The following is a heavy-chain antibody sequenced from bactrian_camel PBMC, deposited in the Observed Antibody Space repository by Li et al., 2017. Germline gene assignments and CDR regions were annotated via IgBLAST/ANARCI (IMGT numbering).Heavy chain of an antibody. CDR3: VRSYPERQWVTEYNY. J-gene: IGHJ4*01. CDR2: IDANGET. D-gene: IGHD4*01. V-gene: IGHV3S55*01. CDR1: ESHNVDYC. Sequence: HVQLVESGGGSAQAGGSLRLTCVLTESHNVDYCMGWYRQTTGKEREEVAVIDANGETTYADSVRGRFTISQDNAKNTLYLQMNSLKPEDTAVYYCVRSYPERQWVTEYNYWGQGTQVTVS.